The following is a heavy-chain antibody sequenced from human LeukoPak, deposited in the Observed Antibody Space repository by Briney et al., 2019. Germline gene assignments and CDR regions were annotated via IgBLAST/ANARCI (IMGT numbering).Heavy chain of an antibody. CDR1: GFTFRNYG. Sequence: PGRSLRLSCATSGFTFRNYGFHWVRQAPGKGLEWVAVIWYDGSNKHYADSVKGRFTISRDDSKNTLYLQTNGLRAEDTAVYYCARDLGSTNYYFDYWGQGTLVTVSS. J-gene: IGHJ4*02. CDR2: IWYDGSNK. V-gene: IGHV3-33*01. D-gene: IGHD3-16*01. CDR3: ARDLGSTNYYFDY.